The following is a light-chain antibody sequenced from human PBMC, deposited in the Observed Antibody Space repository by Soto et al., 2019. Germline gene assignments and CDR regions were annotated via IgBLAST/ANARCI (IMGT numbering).Light chain of an antibody. J-gene: IGKJ5*01. CDR1: QSVSCSY. CDR3: QQYGSSPRT. V-gene: IGKV3-20*01. Sequence: EIVWTQSPGTLSLSPGERAALSCKASQSVSCSYLAWYQQKPGQAPRLLIYGASSRATGIPDRFSGSGSGTDFTLTISRLEPEDFAVYYCQQYGSSPRTFGQGTRLEIK. CDR2: GAS.